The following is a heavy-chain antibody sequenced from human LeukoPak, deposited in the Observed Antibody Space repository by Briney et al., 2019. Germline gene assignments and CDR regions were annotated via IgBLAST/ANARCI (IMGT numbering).Heavy chain of an antibody. CDR1: GFTFSSYW. CDR3: VRGVYYFDY. CDR2: INSDGSSP. V-gene: IGHV3-74*01. Sequence: RGSLRLSCAASGFTFSSYWMHWVRQVPGKGLVWVSCINSDGSSPTYADSVKGRFTTSRDNAKSTLYLQMNSLRDEDTAVYYCVRGVYYFDYWGQGTLVTVSS. J-gene: IGHJ4*02. D-gene: IGHD6-6*01.